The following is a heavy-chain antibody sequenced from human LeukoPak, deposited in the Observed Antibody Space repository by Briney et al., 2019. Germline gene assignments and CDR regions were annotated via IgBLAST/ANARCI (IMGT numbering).Heavy chain of an antibody. CDR1: GFTFGNYW. V-gene: IGHV3-74*01. J-gene: IGHJ6*02. D-gene: IGHD3-10*01. CDR2: INPDGSYT. Sequence: GGSLRLSCAGTGFTFGNYWVHWVRQAPGKGLVWVSRINPDGSYTSSADSVKGRFTISRDNAKNSLYLQMNSLRAEDTAVYYCARWGSGSGRYYYYGMDVWGQGTTVTVSS. CDR3: ARWGSGSGRYYYYGMDV.